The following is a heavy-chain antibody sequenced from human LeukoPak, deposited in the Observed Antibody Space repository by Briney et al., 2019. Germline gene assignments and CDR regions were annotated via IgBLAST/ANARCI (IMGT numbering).Heavy chain of an antibody. V-gene: IGHV3-23*01. J-gene: IGHJ4*02. CDR3: AKDLDYGSGRSAKDY. Sequence: GGSLRLSCAASGFTFSSYAMSWVRQAPGKGLEWVSAISGSGGSTYHADSVKGRFTISRDNSKNTLYLQMNSLRAEDTAVYYCAKDLDYGSGRSAKDYWGQGTLVTVSS. CDR1: GFTFSSYA. D-gene: IGHD3-10*01. CDR2: ISGSGGST.